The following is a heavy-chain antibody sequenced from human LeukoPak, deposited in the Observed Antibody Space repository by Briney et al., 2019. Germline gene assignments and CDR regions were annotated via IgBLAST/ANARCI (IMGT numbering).Heavy chain of an antibody. CDR3: ARDVTSRDGSDY. V-gene: IGHV1-2*02. Sequence: ASVKVSCKASGYTFTGYYMHWVRQAPGQGLEWMGWINPNSGGTNYAQKFQGRVTMTRDTSISTACMELSRLRSDDTAVYYCARDVTSRDGSDYWGQGTLVTVSS. CDR1: GYTFTGYY. D-gene: IGHD5-24*01. CDR2: INPNSGGT. J-gene: IGHJ4*02.